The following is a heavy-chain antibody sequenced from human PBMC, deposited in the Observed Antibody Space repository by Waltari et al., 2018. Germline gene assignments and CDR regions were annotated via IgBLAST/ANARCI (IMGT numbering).Heavy chain of an antibody. CDR1: GYTFTSYY. J-gene: IGHJ3*02. D-gene: IGHD1-7*01. CDR2: MNASGGRT. CDR3: ARPRWNYGSPLDAFDI. Sequence: QVQLVQSGAEVKKPGASVKVSCKASGYTFTSYYMHWVRQAPGQGLEWMGIMNASGGRTSYGQKFEGRVTRTRDTSTSTVYMELSSLRCEDTAVYYCARPRWNYGSPLDAFDIWGQGTMVTVSS. V-gene: IGHV1-46*01.